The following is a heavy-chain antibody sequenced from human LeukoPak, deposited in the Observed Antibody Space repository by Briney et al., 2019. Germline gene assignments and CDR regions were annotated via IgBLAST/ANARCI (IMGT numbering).Heavy chain of an antibody. CDR1: GFSFSSYY. V-gene: IGHV3-30*02. CDR3: AKDRGSIAAGGSDY. CDR2: INPDGSER. J-gene: IGHJ4*02. D-gene: IGHD6-13*01. Sequence: GGSLRLSCAASGFSFSSYYMSWVRQAPGKGLEWVALINPDGSERYYADSVKGRFTISRDNSKNTLYLQMNSLRAEDTAVYYCAKDRGSIAAGGSDYWGQGTLVTVSS.